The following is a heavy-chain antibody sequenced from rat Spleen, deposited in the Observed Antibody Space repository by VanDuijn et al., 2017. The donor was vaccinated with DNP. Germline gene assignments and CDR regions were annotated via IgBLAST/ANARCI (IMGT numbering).Heavy chain of an antibody. J-gene: IGHJ2*01. CDR3: ARWVRYFDS. Sequence: EVQLQESGPGLVKPSQSLSLTCSVTGYSITNNYWAWIRKFPGNRMEWMGYISYSGSTGYNPSLKSRISITRDTSKNQFFLHLNSLSTEDTATYYCARWVRYFDSWGQGVMVTVSS. D-gene: IGHD4-5*01. V-gene: IGHV3-1*01. CDR1: GYSITNNY. CDR2: ISYSGST.